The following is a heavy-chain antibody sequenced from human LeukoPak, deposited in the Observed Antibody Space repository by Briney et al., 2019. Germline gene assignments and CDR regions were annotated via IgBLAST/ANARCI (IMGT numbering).Heavy chain of an antibody. Sequence: PGGSLRLSCAASGFTFSSYEMNWVRQAPGKGLEWVSGIIPSGHTTYYADSVRGRFTISRDNSRNTLYLQMNSLGAEDTAVYYCAKDDRWLQFCCWGQGTLVTVSA. D-gene: IGHD5-24*01. CDR2: IIPSGHTT. J-gene: IGHJ4*02. V-gene: IGHV3-23*01. CDR3: AKDDRWLQFCC. CDR1: GFTFSSYE.